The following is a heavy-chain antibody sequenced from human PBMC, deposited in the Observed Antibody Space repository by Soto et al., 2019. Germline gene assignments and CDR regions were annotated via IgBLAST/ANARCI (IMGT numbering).Heavy chain of an antibody. CDR1: GFSFSSYS. CDR2: ISSSSSYI. Sequence: GGSMRLSCAASGFSFSSYSMNWVRQAQGKGLEWVSSISSSSSYIYYADSVKGRFTISRDNAKNSLYLQMNSLRAEDTAVYYCARGGSSGWFDAFDIWGQGTMVTVSS. CDR3: ARGGSSGWFDAFDI. J-gene: IGHJ3*02. D-gene: IGHD6-19*01. V-gene: IGHV3-21*01.